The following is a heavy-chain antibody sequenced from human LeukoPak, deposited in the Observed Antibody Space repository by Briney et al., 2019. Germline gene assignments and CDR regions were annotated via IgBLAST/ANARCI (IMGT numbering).Heavy chain of an antibody. Sequence: GGSLRLSCAASGFTFSGYSMNWVRQAPGKGLEWVSSISSSSSYIYYADSVKGRFTISRDNAKNSLYLQMNSLRAEDTAVYYCARVPWLGGYCSSTSCYENYFDYWGQGTLVTVSS. CDR1: GFTFSGYS. J-gene: IGHJ4*02. CDR2: ISSSSSYI. CDR3: ARVPWLGGYCSSTSCYENYFDY. D-gene: IGHD2-2*01. V-gene: IGHV3-21*01.